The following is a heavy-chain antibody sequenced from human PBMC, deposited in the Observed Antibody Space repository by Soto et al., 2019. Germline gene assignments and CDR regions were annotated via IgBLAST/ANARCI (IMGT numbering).Heavy chain of an antibody. V-gene: IGHV3-23*01. CDR3: AKDLKYSRSWLGYSSGWYPGYIGY. CDR2: ISGSGVSI. D-gene: IGHD6-19*01. J-gene: IGHJ4*02. CDR1: GFTFSSYA. Sequence: EVQLLESGGGLVQPGGSLRLSCAASGFTFSSYAMSWVRQAPGKGLEWVSAISGSGVSIYYADSVKGRFTISRDNSKKMLDMVMIMMRAEDTAVYYYAKDLKYSRSWLGYSSGWYPGYIGYWSQGTLVTVSS.